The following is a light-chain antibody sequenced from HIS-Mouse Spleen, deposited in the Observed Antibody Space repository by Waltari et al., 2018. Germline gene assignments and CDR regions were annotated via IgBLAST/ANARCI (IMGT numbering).Light chain of an antibody. J-gene: IGKJ4*01. CDR2: AAS. Sequence: DIQLTQSPSFLSASVGDRVTITCRASQGISSYLAWYQQKPGKAPKLLIYAASTLQSGVPSRFSGSGSGTDFTLTISCLQSEDFATYYCQQYYSYPPVTFGGGTKVEIK. CDR1: QGISSY. V-gene: IGKV1-9*01. CDR3: QQYYSYPPVT.